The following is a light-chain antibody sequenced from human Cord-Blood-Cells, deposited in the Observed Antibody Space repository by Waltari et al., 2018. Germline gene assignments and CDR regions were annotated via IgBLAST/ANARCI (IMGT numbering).Light chain of an antibody. J-gene: IGLJ3*02. V-gene: IGLV2-23*01. CDR1: SRDVGSYQL. CDR2: EGS. Sequence: QSALTQSASVSGSPGQSITISCTGTSRDVGSYQLVSWYQQHPGKAPKLMIYEGSKRPSGVSNRFSGSKSGNTASLTISGLQAEDEADYYCCSYAGSSTLVFGGGTKLTVL. CDR3: CSYAGSSTLV.